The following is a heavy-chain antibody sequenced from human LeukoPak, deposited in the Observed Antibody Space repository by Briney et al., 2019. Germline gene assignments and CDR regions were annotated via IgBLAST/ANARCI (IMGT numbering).Heavy chain of an antibody. CDR1: GGSISSYY. J-gene: IGHJ4*02. D-gene: IGHD1-26*01. V-gene: IGHV4-59*08. CDR3: ARRTPSIVGAFYFDY. CDR2: IYYSGST. Sequence: PSETLSLTCTVSGGSISSYYWSWIRQPPGKGLEWIGYIYYSGSTNYNPSLKSRVTISVDTSKNQFSLKLSSVTAADTAVYYCARRTPSIVGAFYFDYWGQGTLVTVSS.